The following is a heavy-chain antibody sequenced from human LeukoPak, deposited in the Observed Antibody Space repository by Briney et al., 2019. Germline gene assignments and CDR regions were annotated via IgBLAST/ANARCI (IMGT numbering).Heavy chain of an antibody. CDR1: GVTFNDYA. V-gene: IGHV3-43*02. Sequence: PGGSLRLSCAASGVTFNDYAMHRVRQAPGKGLMWVSLIKGDGGNTYSADSVKGRFTISRGNTKNSLYLQMNSLRTEDTAFYYCTKDVGDYGDYSLFSWGQGTLVTVSS. CDR2: IKGDGGNT. D-gene: IGHD4-17*01. CDR3: TKDVGDYGDYSLFS. J-gene: IGHJ5*02.